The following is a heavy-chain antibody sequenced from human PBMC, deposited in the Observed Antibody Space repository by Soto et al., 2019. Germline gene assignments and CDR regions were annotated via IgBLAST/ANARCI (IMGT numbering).Heavy chain of an antibody. CDR3: ARVHDYGDYVYGMDV. J-gene: IGHJ6*02. CDR1: GGSISSYY. D-gene: IGHD4-17*01. V-gene: IGHV4-59*01. Sequence: PSETLSLTCTASGGSISSYYWSWIRQPPGKGLEWIGYIYYSGSTNYNPSLKSRVTISVDTSKNQFSLKLSSVTAADTAVYYCARVHDYGDYVYGMDVWGQGTTVTVSS. CDR2: IYYSGST.